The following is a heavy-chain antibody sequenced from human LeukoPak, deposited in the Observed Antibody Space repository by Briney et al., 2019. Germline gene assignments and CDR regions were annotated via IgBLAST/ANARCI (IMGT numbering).Heavy chain of an antibody. V-gene: IGHV4-39*02. CDR3: ARDRIVGVERPVDV. D-gene: IGHD1-26*01. J-gene: IGHJ6*02. CDR2: IYCGGST. CDR1: GGSISSSSCH. Sequence: SETLSLTCTVSGGSISSSSCHWGWIRQSPGKGLEWIGNIYCGGSTYYNPSLQSRVTISVDTSKNQFSLKLGSVTAADTAVYYCARDRIVGVERPVDVWGQGTTVTVSS.